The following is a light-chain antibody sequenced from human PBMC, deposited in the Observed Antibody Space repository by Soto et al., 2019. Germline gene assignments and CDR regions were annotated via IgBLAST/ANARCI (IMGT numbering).Light chain of an antibody. V-gene: IGLV1-44*01. Sequence: QSVLTQPPSASGTPGQRSTTFCFGASSTIGSNTVNWYQQFPGTAPKLLIYSNNQRPSGVPDRFSGSRSGTSASLAISGLQSEDEGDYYCAAWDDSLNGRGVFGGGTKLTVL. CDR1: SSTIGSNT. CDR2: SNN. CDR3: AAWDDSLNGRGV. J-gene: IGLJ3*02.